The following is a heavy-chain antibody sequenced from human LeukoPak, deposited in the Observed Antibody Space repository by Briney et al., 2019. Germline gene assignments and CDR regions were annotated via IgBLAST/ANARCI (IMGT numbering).Heavy chain of an antibody. CDR3: EVMGIASTSAFDI. D-gene: IGHD6-13*01. CDR2: INPSGGST. CDR1: GYTFTSYY. V-gene: IGHV1-46*01. Sequence: ASVKVSCKASGYTFTSYYMHWVRQAPGQGLEWMGIINPSGGSTSYAQKFQGRVTMTRDMSTSTVYMELSSLRSEDTAVCYCEVMGIASTSAFDIWGQGTMVTVSS. J-gene: IGHJ3*02.